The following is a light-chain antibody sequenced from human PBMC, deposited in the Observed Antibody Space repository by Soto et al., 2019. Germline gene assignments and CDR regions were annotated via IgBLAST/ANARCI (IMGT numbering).Light chain of an antibody. Sequence: DIQMTQSPSTVSAYVGDSVTITCRASQSITTWLAWYQQRPGKAPKLLIYDVSSLQSGVPSRFSGSGSGTEFTLTISRLEPEDFAVYYCQQYGSSGTFGQGTKVDNK. V-gene: IGKV1-5*01. CDR2: DVS. J-gene: IGKJ1*01. CDR1: QSITTW. CDR3: QQYGSSGT.